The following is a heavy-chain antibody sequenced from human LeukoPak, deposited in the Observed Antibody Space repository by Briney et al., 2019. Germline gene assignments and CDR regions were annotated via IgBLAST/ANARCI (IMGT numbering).Heavy chain of an antibody. Sequence: PGGSLRLSCAASGFRVSSTYMSWVRQAPGKGLEWVSLIYTSGSTFYADSVMGRFTISRDNSKNTLFLQMNSLRAEDSAVYYCTRDRAGTQSWVEFDLWGQGTLVTVSS. D-gene: IGHD3-10*01. V-gene: IGHV3-66*03. CDR1: GFRVSSTY. CDR3: TRDRAGTQSWVEFDL. CDR2: IYTSGST. J-gene: IGHJ5*02.